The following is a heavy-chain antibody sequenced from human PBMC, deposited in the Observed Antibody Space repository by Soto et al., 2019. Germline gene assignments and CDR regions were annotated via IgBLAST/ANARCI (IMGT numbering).Heavy chain of an antibody. V-gene: IGHV3-7*01. CDR1: GFTFSSYL. CDR3: ARISNLFDY. CDR2: IKQDGSEK. J-gene: IGHJ4*02. Sequence: GSLRLSCAASGFTFSSYLMSWVRQAPGKGLEWVANIKQDGSEKYYVDSVKGRFTISRDNAKNSLYLQMNSLRAEDTAVYYCARISNLFDYWGQGTLVTVSS.